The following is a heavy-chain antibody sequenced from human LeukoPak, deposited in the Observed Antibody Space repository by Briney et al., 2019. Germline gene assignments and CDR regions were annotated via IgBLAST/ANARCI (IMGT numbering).Heavy chain of an antibody. D-gene: IGHD3-10*01. CDR1: GGSISSYY. CDR3: ARGNYGSGSYSVQRWFDP. Sequence: SETLSLTCTVSGGSISSYYWSWIRQPPGKELEWIGYIYYSGSTNYNPSLKSRVTISVDTSKNQFSLKLSSVTAADTAVYYCARGNYGSGSYSVQRWFDPWGQGTLVTVSS. J-gene: IGHJ5*02. CDR2: IYYSGST. V-gene: IGHV4-59*01.